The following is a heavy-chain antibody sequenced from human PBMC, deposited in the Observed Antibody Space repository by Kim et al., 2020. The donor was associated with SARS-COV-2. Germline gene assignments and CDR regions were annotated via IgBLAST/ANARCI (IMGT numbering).Heavy chain of an antibody. J-gene: IGHJ6*02. CDR1: GYTFTSYG. Sequence: ASVKVSCKASGYTFTSYGISWVRQAPGQGLEWMGWISAYNGNTNYAQKLQGRVTMTTDTSTSTAYMELRSLRSDDTAVYYCARVGPATDSDSGWYELVGYYYGMDVWGQGTTVTVSS. CDR2: ISAYNGNT. D-gene: IGHD6-19*01. CDR3: ARVGPATDSDSGWYELVGYYYGMDV. V-gene: IGHV1-18*01.